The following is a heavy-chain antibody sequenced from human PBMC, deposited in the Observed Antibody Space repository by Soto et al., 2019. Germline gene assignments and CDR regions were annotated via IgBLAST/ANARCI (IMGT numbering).Heavy chain of an antibody. D-gene: IGHD3-22*01. CDR2: ISAYNGNT. CDR3: ARGYDSSGYYYPFDY. V-gene: IGHV1-18*01. Sequence: ASVKVSCKASGYTFTSYGISRVRQAPGQGLEWMGWISAYNGNTNYAQKLQGRVTMTTDTSTSTAYIELRSLRSDDTAVYYCARGYDSSGYYYPFDYWGQGTLVTVSS. J-gene: IGHJ4*02. CDR1: GYTFTSYG.